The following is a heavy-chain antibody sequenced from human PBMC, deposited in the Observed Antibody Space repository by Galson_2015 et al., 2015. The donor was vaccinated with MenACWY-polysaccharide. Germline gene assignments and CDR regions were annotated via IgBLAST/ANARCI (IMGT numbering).Heavy chain of an antibody. CDR3: AKDGVSANGVYDWFDP. V-gene: IGHV3-23*01. D-gene: IGHD2-8*01. CDR2: ISDTGGTT. J-gene: IGHJ5*02. CDR1: GFTFSRYG. Sequence: SLRLSCAASGFTFSRYGMSWVRQAPGKGLEWVSVISDTGGTTYYIDSVKGRFTISRDNSKNMLYMQMNSLRVEDTATYFCAKDGVSANGVYDWFDPWAREPWSPSPQ.